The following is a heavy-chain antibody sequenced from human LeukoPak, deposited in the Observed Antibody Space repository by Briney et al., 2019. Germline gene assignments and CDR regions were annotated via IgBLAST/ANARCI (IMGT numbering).Heavy chain of an antibody. CDR3: ARDRGITMIVVGLFDY. V-gene: IGHV1-18*01. D-gene: IGHD3-22*01. J-gene: IGHJ4*02. CDR2: ISAYNGNT. CDR1: GYTFTNYG. Sequence: ASVKVSCKASGYTFTNYGISWVRQAPGQGLERMGWISAYNGNTNYPQKLQGRVTMTTDTSTSTAYMELRSLRSDDTAVYYCARDRGITMIVVGLFDYWGQGTLVTVSS.